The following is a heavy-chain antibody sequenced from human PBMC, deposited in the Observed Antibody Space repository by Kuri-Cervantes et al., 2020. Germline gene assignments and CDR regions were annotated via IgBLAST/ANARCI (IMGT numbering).Heavy chain of an antibody. J-gene: IGHJ4*02. CDR2: IWYDATKK. CDR3: ARRGSGWSFDY. Sequence: GESLKISCAASGFTFNGYGMHWVRQAPGKGLEWVAIIWYDATKKYYADSVKGRFTVSRDNSKNTLYLEMDSLRAGDTAVYYCARRGSGWSFDYWGQGTLVTVSS. D-gene: IGHD6-19*01. V-gene: IGHV3-33*01. CDR1: GFTFNGYG.